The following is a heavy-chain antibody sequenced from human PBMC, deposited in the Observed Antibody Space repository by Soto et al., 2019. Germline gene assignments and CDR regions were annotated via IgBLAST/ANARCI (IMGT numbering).Heavy chain of an antibody. Sequence: GGSLRLSCEVSGFIFTKNAMSWVRQAPGKGLEWLSGISGTAGRTYYADSVKGRFTISRDTSKNTVYLQMNSLGAEDTAIYYCAGRTVTSSWTLDIWGQGTMVTVSS. CDR2: ISGTAGRT. CDR1: GFIFTKNA. D-gene: IGHD4-17*01. CDR3: AGRTVTSSWTLDI. V-gene: IGHV3-23*01. J-gene: IGHJ3*02.